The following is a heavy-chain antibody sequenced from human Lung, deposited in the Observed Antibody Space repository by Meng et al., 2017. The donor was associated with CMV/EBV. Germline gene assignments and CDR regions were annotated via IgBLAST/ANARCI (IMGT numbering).Heavy chain of an antibody. V-gene: IGHV1-69*05. CDR1: GTFSSYA. Sequence: GTFSSYAISWVRQAPGQGLEWMGGIIPIFGTANYAQKFQGRVTITTDESTSTAYMELSSLRSEDTAVYYCARVRSRDYGDFYAYFDYWGQGTLVTVSS. CDR2: IIPIFGTA. CDR3: ARVRSRDYGDFYAYFDY. D-gene: IGHD4-17*01. J-gene: IGHJ4*02.